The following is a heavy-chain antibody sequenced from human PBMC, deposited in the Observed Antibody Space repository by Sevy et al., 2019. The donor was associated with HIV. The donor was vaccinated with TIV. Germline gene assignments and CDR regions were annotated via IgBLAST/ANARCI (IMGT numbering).Heavy chain of an antibody. Sequence: ASVKVSCKASGYTFTGYYMYWVRQAPGQGLEWMGWINSNGGGTNYAQKFQGRVTMTRDTSISTAYMELSSLRSDDTAVYYCARGVGGEPWGSAFDIWGQGTMVTVSS. V-gene: IGHV1-2*02. J-gene: IGHJ3*02. CDR2: INSNGGGT. CDR3: ARGVGGEPWGSAFDI. D-gene: IGHD3-16*01. CDR1: GYTFTGYY.